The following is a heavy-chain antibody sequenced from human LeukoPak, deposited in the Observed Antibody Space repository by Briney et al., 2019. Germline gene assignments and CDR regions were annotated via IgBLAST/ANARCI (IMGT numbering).Heavy chain of an antibody. CDR1: GFTFSNAW. J-gene: IGHJ4*02. D-gene: IGHD4-17*01. V-gene: IGHV3-15*01. CDR2: IKSKTDGGTT. CDR3: ARDWFDGDYDRFDY. Sequence: GGSLRLSCAASGFTFSNAWMSWVRQAPGKGLEWVGRIKSKTDGGTTDYAAPVKGRFTISRDDSKNTLYLQMNSLKTEDTAVYYCARDWFDGDYDRFDYWGQGTLVTVSS.